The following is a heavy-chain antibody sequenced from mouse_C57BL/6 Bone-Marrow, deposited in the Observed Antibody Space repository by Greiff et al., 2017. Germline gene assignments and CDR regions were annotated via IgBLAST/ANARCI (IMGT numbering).Heavy chain of an antibody. J-gene: IGHJ2*01. D-gene: IGHD6-1*01. V-gene: IGHV1-15*01. CDR1: GYTFTDYE. Sequence: VKLVESGAELVRPGASVTLSCKASGYTFTDYEMHWVKQTPVHGLEWIGAIDPETGGTAYNQKFKGKAILTADKSSSTAYMELRSLTSEDSAVYYCTKANPFDYWGQGTTLTVSS. CDR2: IDPETGGT. CDR3: TKANPFDY.